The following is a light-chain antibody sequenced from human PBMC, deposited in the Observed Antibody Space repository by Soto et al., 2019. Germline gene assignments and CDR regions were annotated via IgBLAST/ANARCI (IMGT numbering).Light chain of an antibody. V-gene: IGKV3-15*01. Sequence: EVVMTQSPATLSVSPGARAPLSCRARQSISNNLAWYQQKPGQAPRLLIFGASTRATGVPARFSGSGSGTEFILTISSLQSEDFATYYCQHFNNWPPELTFGGGTKVDIK. CDR1: QSISNN. CDR3: QHFNNWPPELT. J-gene: IGKJ4*01. CDR2: GAS.